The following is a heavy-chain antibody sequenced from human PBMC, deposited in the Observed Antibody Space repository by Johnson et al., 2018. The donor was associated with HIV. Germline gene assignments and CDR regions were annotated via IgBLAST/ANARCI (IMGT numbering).Heavy chain of an antibody. CDR1: GFTFSSYA. CDR3: AGLSVAGDAFDI. Sequence: VQLVESGGGVVQPGRSLRLSCAASGFTFSSYAMHWVRQAPGKGLEWVANIKQEGSAKNYVDYVKGRFTISRDNSKGTLYLQMDGLRPEDTALYYCAGLSVAGDAFDIWGQGTMVTVSS. D-gene: IGHD6-19*01. J-gene: IGHJ3*02. CDR2: IKQEGSAK. V-gene: IGHV3-7*02.